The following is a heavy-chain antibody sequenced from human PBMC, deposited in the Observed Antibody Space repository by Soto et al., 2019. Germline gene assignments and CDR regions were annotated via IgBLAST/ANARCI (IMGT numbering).Heavy chain of an antibody. CDR2: TYLRSKWYN. CDR1: GDSVSTNSAT. CDR3: PRAAVAFEAFDL. Sequence: QIQLQQSGPGLVKPSQTLSLTCVISGDSVSTNSATWNWIRQSPSRGLEWLGRTYLRSKWYNEYAVSVKSRIAIRPEPPKNPFSPQLSSVTPEDTAVYSWPRAAVAFEAFDLWAKGQWSPSLQ. D-gene: IGHD2-15*01. V-gene: IGHV6-1*01. J-gene: IGHJ3*01.